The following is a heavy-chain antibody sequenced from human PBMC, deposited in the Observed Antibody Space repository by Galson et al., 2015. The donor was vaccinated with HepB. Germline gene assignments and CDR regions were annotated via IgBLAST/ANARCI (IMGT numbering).Heavy chain of an antibody. D-gene: IGHD4-17*01. V-gene: IGHV3-30*04. J-gene: IGHJ4*02. CDR1: GFTFSSYA. Sequence: SLRLSCAASGFTFSSYAMHWVRQAPGKGLEWVAVISYDGSNKYYADSVRGRFTISRDNSKNTLHLQMNSLRAEDTAVYYCARDWGGTVTPGAFDYWGQGTLVTVSS. CDR2: ISYDGSNK. CDR3: ARDWGGTVTPGAFDY.